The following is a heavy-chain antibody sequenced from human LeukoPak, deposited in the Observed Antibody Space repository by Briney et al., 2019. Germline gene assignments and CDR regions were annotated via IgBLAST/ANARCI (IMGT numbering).Heavy chain of an antibody. CDR1: GYTFTSYA. CDR2: INAGNGNT. Sequence: GASVKVSCKASGYTFTSYAMHWVRQAPGQRLEWMGWINAGNGNTKYSQKFQGRVTITRDTSASTAYMELSSLRSEDTAAYYCARWDDSSWYYFDYWGQGTLVTVSS. J-gene: IGHJ4*02. D-gene: IGHD6-13*01. V-gene: IGHV1-3*01. CDR3: ARWDDSSWYYFDY.